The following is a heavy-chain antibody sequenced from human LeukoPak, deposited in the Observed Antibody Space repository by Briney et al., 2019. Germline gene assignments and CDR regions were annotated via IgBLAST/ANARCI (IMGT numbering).Heavy chain of an antibody. J-gene: IGHJ4*02. CDR3: ASTPGKLWFGELSR. D-gene: IGHD3-10*01. CDR1: GYTFTSYG. V-gene: IGHV1-18*01. Sequence: ASVKVSCKASGYTFTSYGISWVRQAPGQGLEWMGWISAYNANTNYAKTLHGRVTIPTDTTTRTAYTELSSLRSEDTAVYYCASTPGKLWFGELSRWGQGTLVTVSS. CDR2: ISAYNANT.